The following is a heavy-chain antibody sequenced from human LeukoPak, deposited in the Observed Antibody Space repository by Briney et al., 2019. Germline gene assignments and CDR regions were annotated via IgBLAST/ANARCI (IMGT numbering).Heavy chain of an antibody. CDR3: AKGSGWYV. CDR1: GFTFSSSS. Sequence: GGSLRLSCAASGFTFSSSSMSWVRQAPGKGLEWVSVISGSGGSTDYADSVKGRFTISGDNSKNTPYLQINSLRAEDTAVYYCAKGSGWYVWGQGTLVTVSS. V-gene: IGHV3-23*01. CDR2: ISGSGGST. D-gene: IGHD6-19*01. J-gene: IGHJ4*02.